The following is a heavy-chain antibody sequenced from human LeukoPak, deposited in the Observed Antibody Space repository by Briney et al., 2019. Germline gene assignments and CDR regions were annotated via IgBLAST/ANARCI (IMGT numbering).Heavy chain of an antibody. Sequence: PGVSLRLSCAASGFTFSNYWMHWVRQAPGKGLVWVSRINSDGSSTSHADSVKGRFTISRDNAKNTLYLQMNSLRAEDTAVYYCTRDSDSSRYTIDYWGQGALVTVSS. CDR2: INSDGSST. J-gene: IGHJ4*02. CDR1: GFTFSNYW. D-gene: IGHD3-22*01. CDR3: TRDSDSSRYTIDY. V-gene: IGHV3-74*01.